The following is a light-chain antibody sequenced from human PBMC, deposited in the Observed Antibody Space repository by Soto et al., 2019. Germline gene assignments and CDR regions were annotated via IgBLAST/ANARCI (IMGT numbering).Light chain of an antibody. V-gene: IGLV3-1*01. CDR1: KLGDKY. Sequence: SYELTQPTSVSVSPGQTASITCSGDKLGDKYACWYQQKPGQSPVLVIYQDSKRPSGIPERFSGSNSGNTATLTISGTQAMDEADYYCQAWDSSTANYVFGTGTKLTVL. CDR2: QDS. CDR3: QAWDSSTANYV. J-gene: IGLJ1*01.